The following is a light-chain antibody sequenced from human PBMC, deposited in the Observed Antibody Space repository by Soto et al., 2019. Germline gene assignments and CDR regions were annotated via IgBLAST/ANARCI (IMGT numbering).Light chain of an antibody. CDR3: YSYTSSTALV. J-gene: IGLJ2*01. CDR2: GVT. V-gene: IGLV2-14*01. CDR1: SSDIGDYKY. Sequence: QSALTQPASVSGSPGQSITISCTGTSSDIGDYKYVTWYQQHPGKAPKLMIYGVTERPSGVSNRFSGSKSDNTASLTISGLQAEDEADYYCYSYTSSTALVFGGGTKVTVL.